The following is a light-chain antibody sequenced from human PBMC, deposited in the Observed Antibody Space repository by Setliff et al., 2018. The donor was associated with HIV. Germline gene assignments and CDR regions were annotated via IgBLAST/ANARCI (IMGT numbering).Light chain of an antibody. CDR1: SSDVGSYKL. J-gene: IGLJ1*01. CDR3: CSYAGSGTLYV. CDR2: EVT. V-gene: IGLV2-23*02. Sequence: QSALTQPASVSGSPGQSITISCTGPSSDVGSYKLVSWYQQHPGKAPKVMIYEVTKRPSGVSNRFSGSKSANTASLTISGLQAEDEADYYCCSYAGSGTLYVFGTGTKVTVL.